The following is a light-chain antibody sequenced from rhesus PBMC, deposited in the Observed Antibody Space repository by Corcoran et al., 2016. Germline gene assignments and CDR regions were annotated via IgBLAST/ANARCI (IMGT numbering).Light chain of an antibody. V-gene: IGKV1-43*02. J-gene: IGKJ1*01. CDR3: LQYNSDPWT. Sequence: DIQMTQSPSSLSASVGDRVTITCRASQGINNYLTWYQQKPGKAPKLLIYAASTLQSGVLSRFSVSGSGPDFTLTISSLQPEDFATYYCLQYNSDPWTFGQGTKVEIK. CDR2: AAS. CDR1: QGINNY.